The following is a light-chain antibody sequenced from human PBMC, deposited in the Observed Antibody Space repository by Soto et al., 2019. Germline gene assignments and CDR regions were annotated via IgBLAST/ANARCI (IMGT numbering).Light chain of an antibody. V-gene: IGKV3-15*01. CDR1: QSVSSN. Sequence: GLTNYTDTLSVAPGERATRSCRASQSVSSNLVWYQQKPGQAPRLLIYGASTRATGIPARFSGSGSGTEFTLTISSLQSEDFAVYYCQQYNNWPTTFGQGTKVDI. CDR2: GAS. CDR3: QQYNNWPTT. J-gene: IGKJ1*01.